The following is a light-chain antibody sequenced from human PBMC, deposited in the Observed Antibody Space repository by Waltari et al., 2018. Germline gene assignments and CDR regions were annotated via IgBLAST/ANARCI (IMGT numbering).Light chain of an antibody. Sequence: NFMLTQPHSVSESPGKTITLSCTRSSGTIADSFVQWYQQRPGSAPTSVIYQDDQRPSGVPERFSGSIDRSSNSASLTISGLTTEDEADYYGSSYTTNTNSGIFGGGTKLTVL. J-gene: IGLJ2*01. CDR2: QDD. CDR3: SSYTTNTNSGI. V-gene: IGLV6-57*03. CDR1: SGTIADSF.